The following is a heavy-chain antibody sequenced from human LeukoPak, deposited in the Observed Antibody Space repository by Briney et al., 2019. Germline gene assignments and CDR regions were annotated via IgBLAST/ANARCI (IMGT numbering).Heavy chain of an antibody. CDR3: AKFLLPVPVTFDI. CDR1: GFTFSSYA. CDR2: ISVSGGNT. D-gene: IGHD2-15*01. J-gene: IGHJ3*02. V-gene: IGHV3-23*01. Sequence: PGGSLRLSCAASGFTFSSYAMSWVRQAPGKGLEWVSAISVSGGNTYYAVSVKGGFVISRDTYKKTLYLQMSSLRAEDTAEYFCAKFLLPVPVTFDIWGQGTEVTVSS.